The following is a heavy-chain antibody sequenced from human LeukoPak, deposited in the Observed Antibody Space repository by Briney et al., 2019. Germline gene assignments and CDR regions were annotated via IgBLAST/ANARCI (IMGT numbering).Heavy chain of an antibody. CDR3: TRTVNSASDF. CDR2: INQNGGVK. CDR1: GFIFSNAW. D-gene: IGHD4-23*01. J-gene: IGHJ4*02. V-gene: IGHV3-7*03. Sequence: GGSLRLSCAASGFIFSNAWLTWVRQAPGKGLEWVATINQNGGVKYYVDSVKGRFTISRDNAKTSLFLQMNSLRIDDTAMYYCTRTVNSASDFWGQGTLVTVSS.